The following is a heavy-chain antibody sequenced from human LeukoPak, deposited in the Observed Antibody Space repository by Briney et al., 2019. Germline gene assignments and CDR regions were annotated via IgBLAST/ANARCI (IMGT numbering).Heavy chain of an antibody. Sequence: GESLKISCKGSGYSFTSYWIGWVRQMPGKGLEWMGIIYPGDSDTRYSPSFQGQVTISADKSISTAYLQWSSLKASDTAMYYCAITQSGGEMVENWFDPWGQGTLVTVSS. D-gene: IGHD5-24*01. CDR2: IYPGDSDT. CDR1: GYSFTSYW. V-gene: IGHV5-51*01. CDR3: AITQSGGEMVENWFDP. J-gene: IGHJ5*02.